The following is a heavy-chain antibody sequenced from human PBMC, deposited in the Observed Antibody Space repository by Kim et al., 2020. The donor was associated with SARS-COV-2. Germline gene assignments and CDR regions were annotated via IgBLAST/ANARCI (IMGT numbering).Heavy chain of an antibody. Sequence: ASVKVSCKASGYTFTSYYMHWVRQAPGQGLEWMGIINPSGGSTSYAQKFQGRVTMTRDTSTSTVYMELSSLRSEDTAVYYCARPLFRGAAQSDELDYWGQGTLVTVSS. D-gene: IGHD6-6*01. V-gene: IGHV1-46*01. CDR3: ARPLFRGAAQSDELDY. CDR1: GYTFTSYY. CDR2: INPSGGST. J-gene: IGHJ4*02.